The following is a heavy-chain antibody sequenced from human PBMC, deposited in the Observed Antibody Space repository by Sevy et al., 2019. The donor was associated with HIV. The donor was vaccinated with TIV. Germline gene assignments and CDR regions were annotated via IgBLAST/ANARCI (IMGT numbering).Heavy chain of an antibody. CDR1: GYTFTSYG. Sequence: ASVKVSCKASGYTFTSYGISWVRQAPGQGLEWMGWISAYNGNTNYPQKLQGRVTMTTETTTSTAYMELRSLRSDDTAVYYCVRFAAANFDYWGQGTLVTVSS. CDR3: VRFAAANFDY. D-gene: IGHD6-13*01. V-gene: IGHV1-18*01. CDR2: ISAYNGNT. J-gene: IGHJ4*02.